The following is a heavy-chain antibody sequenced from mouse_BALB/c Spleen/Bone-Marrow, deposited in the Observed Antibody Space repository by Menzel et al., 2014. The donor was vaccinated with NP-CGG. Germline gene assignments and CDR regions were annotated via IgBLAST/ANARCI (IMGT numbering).Heavy chain of an antibody. CDR3: AHIRYYGATDY. D-gene: IGHD2-1*01. J-gene: IGHJ4*01. CDR2: ISYSGSI. Sequence: EVQLQQSGPGLVKPSQSLSLTCTVTGYSITSDYAWDWIRQFPGNKLEWMGYISYSGSISYNPSLKSRISITRDTTKNQFFLQLNSVTTEDTATYYCAHIRYYGATDYWGQGTSVTVPS. V-gene: IGHV3-2*02. CDR1: GYSITSDYA.